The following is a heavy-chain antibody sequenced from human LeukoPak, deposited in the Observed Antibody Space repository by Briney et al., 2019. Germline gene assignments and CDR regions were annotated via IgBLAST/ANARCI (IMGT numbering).Heavy chain of an antibody. V-gene: IGHV3-30*03. Sequence: GRSLRLSCAASVFTLSSYCMQWVRQARGKGREWVAVISYDGSNKYYADSVKGRFTISRDNSKNTLYLQMNSLRAEDTAVYYCARDIVGAERGYWGQGTLVTVSS. CDR1: VFTLSSYC. CDR3: ARDIVGAERGY. D-gene: IGHD1-26*01. J-gene: IGHJ4*02. CDR2: ISYDGSNK.